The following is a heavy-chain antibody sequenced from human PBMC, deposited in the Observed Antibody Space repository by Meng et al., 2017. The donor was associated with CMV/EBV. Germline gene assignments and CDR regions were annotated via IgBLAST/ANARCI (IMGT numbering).Heavy chain of an antibody. V-gene: IGHV3-66*01. CDR3: LLVFGRGVIDY. CDR1: GFTVSSNY. D-gene: IGHD3-3*02. CDR2: IYSGGST. Sequence: VGLRGGSVQPGVSLRLSCAASGFTVSSNYMSWVRQAPGKGLEWVSVIYSGGSTYYADSVKGRFTISRDNSKNTLYLQMNSLRAEDTAVYYCLLVFGRGVIDYWGQGTLVTVSS. J-gene: IGHJ4*02.